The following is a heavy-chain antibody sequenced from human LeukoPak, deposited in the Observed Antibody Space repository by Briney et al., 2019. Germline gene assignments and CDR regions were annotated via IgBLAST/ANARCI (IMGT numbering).Heavy chain of an antibody. Sequence: GAPVKVSCKASGYTFTGYYMHWVRQAPGQGLEWMGRINPNSGGTNYAQKFQGRVTMTRDTSISTAYMELSRLRSDDTAVYYCARAITGTTYYYYYYMDVWGKGTTVTVSS. CDR2: INPNSGGT. CDR3: ARAITGTTYYYYYYMDV. CDR1: GYTFTGYY. V-gene: IGHV1-2*06. J-gene: IGHJ6*03. D-gene: IGHD1-7*01.